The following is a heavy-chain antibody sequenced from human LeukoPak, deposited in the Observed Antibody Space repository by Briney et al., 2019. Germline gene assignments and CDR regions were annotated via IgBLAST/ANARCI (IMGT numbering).Heavy chain of an antibody. CDR2: TYYRSKWYN. CDR1: GDSVSSNSAA. V-gene: IGHV6-1*01. D-gene: IGHD6-13*01. J-gene: IGHJ6*03. CDR3: ARGCAGYSSSWWSYYYYYYMDV. Sequence: SQTLSLTCAISGDSVSSNSAAWNWIRQSPSRGLEWLRRTYYRSKWYNDYAVSVKSRITINPDTSKNQFSLQLNSVTPEDTAVYYCARGCAGYSSSWWSYYYYYYMDVWGKGTTVTVSS.